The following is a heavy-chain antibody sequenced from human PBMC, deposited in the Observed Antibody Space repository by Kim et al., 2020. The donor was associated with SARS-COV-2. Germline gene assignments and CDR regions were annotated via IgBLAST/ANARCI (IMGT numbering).Heavy chain of an antibody. CDR3: AKETDPWGYYGMDV. CDR1: GFTFDDYA. CDR2: ISWNSGSI. J-gene: IGHJ6*02. Sequence: GGSLRLSCAASGFTFDDYAMHWVRQAPGKGLEWVSGISWNSGSIGYADSVKGRFTISRDNAKNSLYLQMNSLRAEDTALYYCAKETDPWGYYGMDVWGQGTTVTVSS. V-gene: IGHV3-9*01. D-gene: IGHD3-16*01.